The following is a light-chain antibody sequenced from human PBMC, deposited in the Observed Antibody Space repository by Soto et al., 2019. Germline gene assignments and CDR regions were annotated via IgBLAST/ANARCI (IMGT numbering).Light chain of an antibody. CDR2: GAS. Sequence: EIALTQSPGTLSLSPGEGATLSCRASQTVYNTYLAWYQQKPGQAPRLLIYGASKRATGIPDRFSGSGSGTDFTLTINRLEPEDFAVYYCQHYRGSSLGTFDQGTKVEIK. CDR1: QTVYNTY. V-gene: IGKV3-20*01. J-gene: IGKJ1*01. CDR3: QHYRGSSLGT.